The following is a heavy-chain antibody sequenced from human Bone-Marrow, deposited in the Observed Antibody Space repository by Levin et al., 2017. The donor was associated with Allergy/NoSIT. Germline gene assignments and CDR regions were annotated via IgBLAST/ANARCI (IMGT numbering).Heavy chain of an antibody. CDR3: AKGSVGWLQGGFFDY. D-gene: IGHD5-24*01. V-gene: IGHV3-9*01. CDR2: ISWNSGSI. Sequence: GGSLRLSCAASGFTFDDYAMHWVRQAPGKGLEWVSGISWNSGSIGYADSVKGRFTISRDNAKNSLYLQMNSLRAEDTALYYCAKGSVGWLQGGFFDYWGQGTLVTVSS. CDR1: GFTFDDYA. J-gene: IGHJ4*02.